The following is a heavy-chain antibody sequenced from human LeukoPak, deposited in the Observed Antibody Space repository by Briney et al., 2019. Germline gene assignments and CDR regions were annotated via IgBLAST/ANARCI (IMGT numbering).Heavy chain of an antibody. CDR1: GLIFSNAW. J-gene: IGHJ3*02. CDR2: IKDKSQGATR. Sequence: GSLRLSCEASGLIFSNAWMTWVRQAPGKGLEWVGRIKDKSQGATRDYAAPVRDRFSISRDDSKNTVFLQINSLKIEDTAVYYCTTWDEKYSFSAHWDDAFAIWGQGTEVTVSS. V-gene: IGHV3-15*01. CDR3: TTWDEKYSFSAHWDDAFAI. D-gene: IGHD5/OR15-5a*01.